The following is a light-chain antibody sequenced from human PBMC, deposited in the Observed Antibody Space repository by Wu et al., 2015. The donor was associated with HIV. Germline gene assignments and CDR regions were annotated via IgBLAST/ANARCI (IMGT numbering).Light chain of an antibody. V-gene: IGKV3-15*01. CDR2: GAS. Sequence: EIVMTQSPATLSVSPGERATLSCRASQSVSGKLAWYQQKPGQAPRLLIYGASRRATGISATFSGSGSGTEFTLTISSLQSEDFALYYCQQYSYWSVTFGQGTRLEIK. CDR1: QSVSGK. J-gene: IGKJ5*01. CDR3: QQYSYWSVT.